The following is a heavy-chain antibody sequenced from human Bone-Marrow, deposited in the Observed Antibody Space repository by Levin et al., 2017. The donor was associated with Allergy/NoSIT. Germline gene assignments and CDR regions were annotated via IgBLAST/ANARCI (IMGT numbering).Heavy chain of an antibody. J-gene: IGHJ5*02. CDR1: GYTFTSYG. CDR2: ISAYNGNT. V-gene: IGHV1-18*01. Sequence: GASVKVSCKASGYTFTSYGISWVRQAPGQGLEWMGWISAYNGNTNYAQKLQGRVTMTTDTSTSTAYMELRSLRSDDTAVYYCARLNCISTSCPRFDPWGQGTLVTVSS. D-gene: IGHD2-2*01. CDR3: ARLNCISTSCPRFDP.